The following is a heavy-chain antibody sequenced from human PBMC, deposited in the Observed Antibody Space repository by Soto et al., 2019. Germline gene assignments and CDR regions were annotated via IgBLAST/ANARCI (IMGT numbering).Heavy chain of an antibody. CDR1: GGSISSYY. V-gene: IGHV4-59*01. CDR2: IYYSGST. Sequence: QVQLQESGPGLVKPSETLSLTCTVSGGSISSYYWSWIRQPPGKGLEWIGYIYYSGSTSYNPSLKSRDTISVDTSKNQFSLKLSSVTAADTAVYYCGRRHGPFDFWGQGTLVTVSS. CDR3: GRRHGPFDF. J-gene: IGHJ4*02.